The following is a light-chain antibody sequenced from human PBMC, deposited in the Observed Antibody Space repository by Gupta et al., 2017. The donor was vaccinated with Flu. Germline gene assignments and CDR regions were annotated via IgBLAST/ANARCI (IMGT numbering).Light chain of an antibody. J-gene: IGLJ3*02. CDR3: QSFDSSWTAWV. V-gene: IGLV1-40*01. CDR1: SSNIGSVFD. Sequence: QSVLTQPPSVSGAPGQRVTISCIGSSSNIGSVFDVQWYQQFPGTAPKLLIYDNSYRPSGVPDRFSGSKSGTSASLAITGLQAEDEADYYCQSFDSSWTAWVFGGGTKLTVL. CDR2: DNS.